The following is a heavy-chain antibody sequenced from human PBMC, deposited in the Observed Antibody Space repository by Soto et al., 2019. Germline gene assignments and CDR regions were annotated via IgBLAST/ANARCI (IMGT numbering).Heavy chain of an antibody. CDR1: AFTFSSYA. D-gene: IGHD3-3*01. J-gene: IGHJ4*02. Sequence: LRLSCAASAFTFSSYAMSWVRQAPGKGLEWVSFISASGHSTDYADSVKGRFTISRDNYKNMLYLQMSSLRAEDTAVYYCATESRVTIFGVGLCGDQGTLLTVSS. CDR2: ISASGHST. CDR3: ATESRVTIFGVGLC. V-gene: IGHV3-23*01.